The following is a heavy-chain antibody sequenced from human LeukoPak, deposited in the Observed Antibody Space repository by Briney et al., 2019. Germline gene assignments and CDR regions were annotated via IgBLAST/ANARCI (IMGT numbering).Heavy chain of an antibody. J-gene: IGHJ2*01. CDR1: GFTFDDYG. D-gene: IGHD4-17*01. CDR3: ARSSATVTTRFFDL. Sequence: GRSLRLSCAASGFTFDDYGMIWVREAPGKGLEWVSYITWNGATMAYGDSVKGRFTISRDNAENSLFLQMNSLRAEDTAFYYCARSSATVTTRFFDLWGRGTLVFVSS. V-gene: IGHV3-20*04. CDR2: ITWNGATM.